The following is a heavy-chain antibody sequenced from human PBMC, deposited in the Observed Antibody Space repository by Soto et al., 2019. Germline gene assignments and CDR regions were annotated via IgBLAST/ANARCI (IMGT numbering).Heavy chain of an antibody. V-gene: IGHV5-51*01. D-gene: IGHD3-22*01. CDR1: GYSFTSYW. CDR2: IYPGDSDT. Sequence: GESLKISCKGSGYSFTSYWIGWVRQMPGKGLEWMGIIYPGDSDTRYSPSFQGQVTISADKSISTAYLQWSSLKASDTAMYYCARHGRYYDSSGYPLYYYYGMDVWGQGTTVTVS. CDR3: ARHGRYYDSSGYPLYYYYGMDV. J-gene: IGHJ6*02.